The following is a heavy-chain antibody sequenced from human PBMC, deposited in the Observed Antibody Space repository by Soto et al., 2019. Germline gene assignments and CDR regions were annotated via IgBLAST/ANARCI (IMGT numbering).Heavy chain of an antibody. Sequence: ASVKVSCKASGYTFTGYYMHWVRQAPGQGLEWMGWINPNSGGTNYAQKFQGWVTMTRDTSISTAYMELNSLRAEDTAVYYCARDGWYPDVWGQGTTVTVSS. V-gene: IGHV1-2*04. D-gene: IGHD6-19*01. CDR1: GYTFTGYY. J-gene: IGHJ6*02. CDR2: INPNSGGT. CDR3: ARDGWYPDV.